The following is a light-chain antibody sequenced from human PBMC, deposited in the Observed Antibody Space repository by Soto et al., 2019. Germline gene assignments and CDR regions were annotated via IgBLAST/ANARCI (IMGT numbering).Light chain of an antibody. CDR3: QQCSTSPWT. Sequence: EIQMTQSPPTLSASVGDSVTITCRASESISSWLAWYQQKPGKAPRLLIYKASSLESGVPSRFSGSGSGTEFTLTISSLQPDDFATYYCQQCSTSPWTFGQGTKV. J-gene: IGKJ1*01. CDR2: KAS. CDR1: ESISSW. V-gene: IGKV1-5*03.